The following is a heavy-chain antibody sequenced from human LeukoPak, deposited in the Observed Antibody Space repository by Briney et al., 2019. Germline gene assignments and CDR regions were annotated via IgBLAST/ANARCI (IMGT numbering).Heavy chain of an antibody. J-gene: IGHJ4*02. D-gene: IGHD2-2*01. Sequence: GGSLRLSCAASGFTFSSYSMNWVRQAPGKGLEWVSSISSSSSYKHYADSVKGRFTISRDNAKNSLYLQMNSLRAEDTAVYYCARDYCSSTSCYQFDYWGQGTLVTVSS. V-gene: IGHV3-21*01. CDR1: GFTFSSYS. CDR3: ARDYCSSTSCYQFDY. CDR2: ISSSSSYK.